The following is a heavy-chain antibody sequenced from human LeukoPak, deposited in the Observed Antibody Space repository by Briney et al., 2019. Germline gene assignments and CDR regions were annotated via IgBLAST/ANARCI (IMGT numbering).Heavy chain of an antibody. Sequence: ASVKVSCKASGYTFTSYGISWVRQAPGQGLEWMGWISAYNGNTNYAQKLQGRVTMTRDTSISTAYMELSRLRSDDTAVYYCAGRHMLNYYDSSGYPFDYWGQGTLVTVSS. V-gene: IGHV1-18*01. CDR3: AGRHMLNYYDSSGYPFDY. CDR1: GYTFTSYG. CDR2: ISAYNGNT. J-gene: IGHJ4*02. D-gene: IGHD3-22*01.